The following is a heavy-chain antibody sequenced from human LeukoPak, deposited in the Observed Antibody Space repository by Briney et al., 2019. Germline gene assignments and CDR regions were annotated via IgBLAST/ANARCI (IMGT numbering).Heavy chain of an antibody. CDR2: ISYDGSNK. J-gene: IGHJ6*02. CDR3: ARDIVVVSGPDYYYYYGMDV. CDR1: GFTFSNYN. Sequence: PGGSLRLSCAASGFTFSNYNLHWARQAPGKGLEWVALISYDGSNKYYADSVKGRFTISRDNSNNTLYLQMNSLRAEDTAVYYCARDIVVVSGPDYYYYYGMDVWGQGTTVTVSS. V-gene: IGHV3-30*04. D-gene: IGHD2-21*01.